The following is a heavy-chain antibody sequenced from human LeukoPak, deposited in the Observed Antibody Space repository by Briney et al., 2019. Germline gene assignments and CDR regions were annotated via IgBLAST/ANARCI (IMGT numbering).Heavy chain of an antibody. CDR3: ARDGRYGSGAMGYFDN. D-gene: IGHD3-10*01. CDR1: GFSFDNYA. V-gene: IGHV3-30*04. Sequence: PGRPLRLSCTASGFSFDNYAMEWVRQAPGKGLEWVAVISSNGSNKYYGEAVRGRFTSSRDNSKNTIYLQMNNVRPEDTAIYYCARDGRYGSGAMGYFDNWGQGTLVTVSS. CDR2: ISSNGSNK. J-gene: IGHJ4*02.